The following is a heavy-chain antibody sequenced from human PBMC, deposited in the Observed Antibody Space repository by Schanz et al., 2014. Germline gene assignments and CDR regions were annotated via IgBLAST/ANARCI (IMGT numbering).Heavy chain of an antibody. CDR3: ARGVRVRGIIIDY. CDR2: ITSTSRYI. Sequence: EVQLVESGGGLVQPGGSLRLSCAASGFTFSNYTMYWVRQAPGKGLEWVSSITSTSRYIYYADSLKGRFTISRDNAKNSVYLQMNSLIAEDTAEYYCARGVRVRGIIIDYWGPGTLVTVSS. D-gene: IGHD3-10*01. CDR1: GFTFSNYT. V-gene: IGHV3-21*01. J-gene: IGHJ4*02.